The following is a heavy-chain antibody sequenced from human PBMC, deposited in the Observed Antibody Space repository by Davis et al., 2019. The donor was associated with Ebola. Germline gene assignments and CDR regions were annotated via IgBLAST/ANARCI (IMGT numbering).Heavy chain of an antibody. D-gene: IGHD1-1*01. CDR1: GGTLTSYA. V-gene: IGHV1-69*13. Sequence: AASVKVSCKAVGGTLTSYAMTWVRQAPGQGLEWMGGIIPVFRTANYAQKFQGRVTITADESTSTAYMELSSLRSEDTAVYYCAKDETGWTRFDFWGQGTLVTVSS. J-gene: IGHJ4*02. CDR2: IIPVFRTA. CDR3: AKDETGWTRFDF.